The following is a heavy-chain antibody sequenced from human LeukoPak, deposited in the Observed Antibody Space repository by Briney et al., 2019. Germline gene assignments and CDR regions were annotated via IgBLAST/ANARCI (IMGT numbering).Heavy chain of an antibody. CDR2: IRGSSSAM. Sequence: GGSLRLSCAASGFSFSTYSMTWVRQAPGKGLEWVSNIRGSSSAMNYADSVRGRFAISRDNANNSLYLEMSSLRAEDTAVYYCARDRDWSFDYWGQGTLVTVSS. CDR3: ARDRDWSFDY. V-gene: IGHV3-48*04. J-gene: IGHJ4*02. D-gene: IGHD3-9*01. CDR1: GFSFSTYS.